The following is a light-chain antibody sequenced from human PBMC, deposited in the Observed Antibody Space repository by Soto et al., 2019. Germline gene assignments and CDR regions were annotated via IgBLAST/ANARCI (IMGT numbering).Light chain of an antibody. V-gene: IGLV2-14*01. J-gene: IGLJ3*02. CDR3: ISYTSSSTWV. CDR1: SSDVGGYNY. Sequence: HSMLTQPASVSGSPGQSITISCTGTSSDVGGYNYVSWYQQHPGKAPKLMIYEVSNRPSGVSDRFSGSRSGNTASLTISGLQAEDESDYYCISYTSSSTWVFGGGTKVTGL. CDR2: EVS.